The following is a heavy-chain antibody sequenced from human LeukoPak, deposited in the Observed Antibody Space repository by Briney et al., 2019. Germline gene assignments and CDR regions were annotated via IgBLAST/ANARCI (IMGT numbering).Heavy chain of an antibody. J-gene: IGHJ4*02. CDR2: IYYSGST. Sequence: SETLSLTCTVSGGSISSYYWSWIRQPPGKGLEWIGYIYYSGSTNYNPSLKSRVTISVDTSKNQFSLKLSPVTAADTAVYYCARQGYGGNSGYFDYWGQGILVTVSS. CDR1: GGSISSYY. CDR3: ARQGYGGNSGYFDY. D-gene: IGHD4-23*01. V-gene: IGHV4-59*08.